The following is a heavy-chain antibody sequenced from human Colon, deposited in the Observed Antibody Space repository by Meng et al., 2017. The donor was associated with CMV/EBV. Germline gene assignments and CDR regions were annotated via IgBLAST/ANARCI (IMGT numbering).Heavy chain of an antibody. V-gene: IGHV3-23*03. Sequence: GSLRLSCATSGFTFSTFAMSWVRQAPGKGLEWVSLIYSGGGDTYYADSVKGRFTMSRDNAKDTLYLETNSLRVEDTAVYYCARDRWQANVEPGPMDVWGQGTTVTVSS. CDR1: GFTFSTFA. CDR2: IYSGGGDT. J-gene: IGHJ6*02. D-gene: IGHD5-24*01. CDR3: ARDRWQANVEPGPMDV.